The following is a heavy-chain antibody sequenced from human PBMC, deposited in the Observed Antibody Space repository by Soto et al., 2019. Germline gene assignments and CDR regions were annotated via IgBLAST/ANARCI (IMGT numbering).Heavy chain of an antibody. V-gene: IGHV4-4*02. CDR3: ARTSYSDSSGYYGMDV. CDR1: AGSISSSNW. Sequence: QVQLQESGPGLVKPSGTLSLTCAVSAGSISSSNWWTWVRQSPGKGLEWIGEIYHSGTTNYNPSLPSRVTVSVDKSNNQFPLTLTSVTAADTAVYYCARTSYSDSSGYYGMDVWGQGTTVTVSS. CDR2: IYHSGTT. D-gene: IGHD3-22*01. J-gene: IGHJ6*02.